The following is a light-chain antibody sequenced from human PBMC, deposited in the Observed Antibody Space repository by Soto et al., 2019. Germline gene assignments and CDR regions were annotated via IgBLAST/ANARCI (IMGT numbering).Light chain of an antibody. Sequence: EIVLTQSPDTLSFSPRERATLSCSASQSVSSIYLAWYQQKPGQAPRLHIYGASSRATGIPDRSSGSGSGTDFTLTISRLEPEDFAVYYCQQYGSSRWTFGQGTKVDIK. CDR2: GAS. J-gene: IGKJ1*01. CDR3: QQYGSSRWT. V-gene: IGKV3-20*01. CDR1: QSVSSIY.